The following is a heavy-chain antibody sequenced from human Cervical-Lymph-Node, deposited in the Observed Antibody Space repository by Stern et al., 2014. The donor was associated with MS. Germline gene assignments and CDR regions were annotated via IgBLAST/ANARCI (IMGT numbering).Heavy chain of an antibody. CDR2: IYNTVTT. Sequence: QVQLQESGPGLVKPSETLSLTCTVSGGSISNYHWNWIRHPPGKRLEWIGYIYNTVTTNYNPSLSRRVIMSVDTSRNQFSLNLKSVTAADTAVYYCARTPKRGGSSGWSYYFDYWGRGTLVTVSS. CDR3: ARTPKRGGSSGWSYYFDY. D-gene: IGHD6-19*01. J-gene: IGHJ4*02. CDR1: GGSISNYH. V-gene: IGHV4-59*01.